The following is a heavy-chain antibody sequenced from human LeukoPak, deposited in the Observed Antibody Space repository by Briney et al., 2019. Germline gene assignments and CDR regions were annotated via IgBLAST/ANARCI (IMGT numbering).Heavy chain of an antibody. Sequence: GGSLRLSCAASGFTFSSYWMSWVRQAPGKGLEWVANIKQDGSEKYYVDSVKGRFTISRDNAKNSLYLQMNSLRAEDTAVYYCARDPYDYVWGSYHDYWGQGTLVTVSS. CDR2: IKQDGSEK. J-gene: IGHJ4*02. CDR1: GFTFSSYW. V-gene: IGHV3-7*01. D-gene: IGHD3-16*02. CDR3: ARDPYDYVWGSYHDY.